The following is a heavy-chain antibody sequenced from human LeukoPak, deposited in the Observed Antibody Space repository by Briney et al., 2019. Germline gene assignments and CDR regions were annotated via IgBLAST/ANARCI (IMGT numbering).Heavy chain of an antibody. CDR1: GGSFSGDY. V-gene: IGHV4-34*01. J-gene: IGHJ4*02. CDR2: INHSGST. CDR3: DRVVSGITIFGVVIAHFDY. Sequence: SETLSLTCAVYGGSFSGDYWSWIRRPPGRGREWIGEINHSGSTNYNPSLTSRVTISVDTSKNQFSLKLRSVTAADTAVYYCDRVVSGITIFGVVIAHFDYWGQGTLVTVSS. D-gene: IGHD3-3*01.